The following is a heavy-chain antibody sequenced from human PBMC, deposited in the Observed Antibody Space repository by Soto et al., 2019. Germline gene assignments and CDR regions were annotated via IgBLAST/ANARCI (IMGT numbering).Heavy chain of an antibody. D-gene: IGHD1-1*01. CDR1: GYTFTSYY. CDR3: AREAGTLYYYYGMDV. V-gene: IGHV1-46*01. J-gene: IGHJ6*02. CDR2: INPSGGST. Sequence: QVQLVQSGAEVKKPGASVKVSCKASGYTFTSYYMHWVRQAPGQGLEWMGIINPSGGSTSYAQKFQGRVTMTRDTSTSTVYMELSSLRSEDTAVYYCAREAGTLYYYYGMDVWGQGTTVTVSS.